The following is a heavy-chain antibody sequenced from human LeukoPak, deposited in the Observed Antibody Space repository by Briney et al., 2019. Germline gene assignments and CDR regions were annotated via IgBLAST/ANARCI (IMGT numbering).Heavy chain of an antibody. CDR2: IYYSGST. CDR3: ARHRIVVVPAAIPDY. J-gene: IGHJ4*02. D-gene: IGHD2-2*02. V-gene: IGHV4-39*01. Sequence: SETLSLTCTVAGGSISSSSHYWGWIRQPPGKGLEWIGRIYYSGSTYYNPSLKSRVTISVDTSKDQFSLKLSSVTAADTAVYYCARHRIVVVPAAIPDYWGQGTLVTLSS. CDR1: GGSISSSSHY.